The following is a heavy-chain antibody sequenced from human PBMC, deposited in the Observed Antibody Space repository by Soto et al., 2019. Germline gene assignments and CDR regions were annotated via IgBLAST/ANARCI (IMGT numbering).Heavy chain of an antibody. V-gene: IGHV3-23*01. J-gene: IGHJ4*02. CDR1: GFTFSSCA. D-gene: IGHD3-16*01. CDR3: ASNTRYDPPDY. Sequence: GGSLRLSCAASGFTFSSCAMSWVRQAPGKGLAWVSGISVSGGSTYYADSVKGRFTISRDNSKNTLYLQMNSLRAEDTAVYYCASNTRYDPPDYWGQGTLVTVSS. CDR2: ISVSGGST.